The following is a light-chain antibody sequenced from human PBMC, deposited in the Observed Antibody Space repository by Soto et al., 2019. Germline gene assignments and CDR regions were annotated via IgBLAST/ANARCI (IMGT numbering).Light chain of an antibody. CDR3: QQYGRSLWT. V-gene: IGKV3-20*01. J-gene: IGKJ1*01. CDR2: GAS. CDR1: QSVSDNY. Sequence: EIVLSQSPGTLSLSPGERATLSCRASQSVSDNYLAWYQQKPGQAPRLVISGASSRTTDVPDRFTGSGSGTDFTLTITRLEPEDFAVYFCQQYGRSLWTFGQGTKVDIK.